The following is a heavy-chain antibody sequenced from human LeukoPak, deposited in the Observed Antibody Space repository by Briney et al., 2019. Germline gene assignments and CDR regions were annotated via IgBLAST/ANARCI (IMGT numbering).Heavy chain of an antibody. CDR3: ARVGGMVRGVILGFDY. J-gene: IGHJ4*02. CDR1: GGSISSGSYH. CDR2: IYTSGST. D-gene: IGHD3-10*01. V-gene: IGHV4-61*02. Sequence: SETLSLTCTVSGGSISSGSYHWSWIRQPAGKGLEWIGRIYTSGSTNYNPPLKSRVTISVDTSKNQFSLKLSSVTAADTAVYYCARVGGMVRGVILGFDYWGQGTLVTVSS.